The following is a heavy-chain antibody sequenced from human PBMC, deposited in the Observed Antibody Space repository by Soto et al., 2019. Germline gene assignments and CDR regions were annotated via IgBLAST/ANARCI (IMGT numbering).Heavy chain of an antibody. CDR3: AQDTYYHDSSGYYVFDY. V-gene: IGHV3-30*18. CDR1: GSTFSSYG. D-gene: IGHD3-22*01. J-gene: IGHJ4*02. Sequence: GGSLRLSCAASGSTFSSYGMHWVRQAPGKGLEWVAVISYDGSNKHYADSVKGRFTISRDNSKNTLYLQMNSLRAEDTAVYYCAQDTYYHDSSGYYVFDYWGQGT. CDR2: ISYDGSNK.